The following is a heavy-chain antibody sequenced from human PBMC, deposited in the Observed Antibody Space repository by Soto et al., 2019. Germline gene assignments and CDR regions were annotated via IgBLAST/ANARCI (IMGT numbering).Heavy chain of an antibody. D-gene: IGHD3-10*01. Sequence: GESLKISCKGSGYSFTTYWIGWVRQMPGKGLEWMAIIYPGDSDTRVSPSFRGQVTISVDKSIRTAADTGLYYCAARPYYYYGLDVWGQGTTVTVSS. V-gene: IGHV5-51*01. CDR2: IYPGDSDT. CDR3: LDV. CDR1: GYSFTTYW. J-gene: IGHJ6*02.